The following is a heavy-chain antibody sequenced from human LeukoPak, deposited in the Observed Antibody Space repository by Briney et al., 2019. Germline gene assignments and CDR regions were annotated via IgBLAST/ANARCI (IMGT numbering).Heavy chain of an antibody. Sequence: PSETLSLTCTGSGGSISSSSYYWGWIRQPPGKGLEWIGSIYYSGSTYYNPSLKSRVTISVDTSKNQFSLKLSSVTAADTAVYYCARLLLRLGELSLNYFDYWGQGTLVTVSS. CDR2: IYYSGST. V-gene: IGHV4-39*01. CDR3: ARLLLRLGELSLNYFDY. D-gene: IGHD3-16*02. J-gene: IGHJ4*02. CDR1: GGSISSSSYY.